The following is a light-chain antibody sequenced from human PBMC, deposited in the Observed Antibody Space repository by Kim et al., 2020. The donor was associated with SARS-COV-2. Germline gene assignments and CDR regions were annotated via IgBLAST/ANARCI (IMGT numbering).Light chain of an antibody. V-gene: IGLV3-21*02. CDR3: QVWDTSSHHMI. J-gene: IGLJ2*01. CDR1: NVGSKS. Sequence: APGQTARITCGGNNVGSKSVHWYQQKPGQAPVLVLYDDSDRPSGIPERFSGSNSGNTATLTISRVEAGDEADYYCQVWDTSSHHMIFGGGTQLTVL. CDR2: DDS.